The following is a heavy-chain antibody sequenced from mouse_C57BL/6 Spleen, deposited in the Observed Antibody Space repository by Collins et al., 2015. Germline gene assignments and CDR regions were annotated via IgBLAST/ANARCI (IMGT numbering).Heavy chain of an antibody. J-gene: IGHJ2*01. Sequence: EVMLVEVWGGLVKPGGSLKLSCAASGFTFSSYTMSWIRQTPEKRLEWVATISGGGGNTYYADIVKGRFTISRDHTNNTLYLQMSSLRSEDTALYFCSRGGTGLDYWGQGTTLTVSS. CDR3: SRGGTGLDY. CDR1: GFTFSSYT. D-gene: IGHD4-1*01. V-gene: IGHV5-9*01. CDR2: ISGGGGNT.